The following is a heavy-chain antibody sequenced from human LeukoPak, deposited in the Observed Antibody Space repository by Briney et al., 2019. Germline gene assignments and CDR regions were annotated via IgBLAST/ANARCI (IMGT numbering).Heavy chain of an antibody. Sequence: PGGSLRLSCAASGFTFNHYWLSWVRQAPGKGLEWVANIKQDGTEKYYVDSVKGRFTISKDNAKNSLYLQMNSLRAEDTAVYYCARVGYQLPTFDAIDFWGQGTMVTVSS. D-gene: IGHD2-2*01. CDR2: IKQDGTEK. CDR3: ARVGYQLPTFDAIDF. J-gene: IGHJ3*01. CDR1: GFTFNHYW. V-gene: IGHV3-7*03.